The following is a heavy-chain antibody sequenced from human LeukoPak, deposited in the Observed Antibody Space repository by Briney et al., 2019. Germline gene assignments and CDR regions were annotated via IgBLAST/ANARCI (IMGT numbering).Heavy chain of an antibody. CDR2: IYYSGST. Sequence: SETLSLTCTVSGGSISSYYWSWIRQPPGKGLEWIGYIYYSGSTNYNPSLKSRVTISVDTSKNQFSLKLSSVTAADTAVYYCARVATVRGVPYFDYWGQGTLVTVSS. D-gene: IGHD3-10*01. J-gene: IGHJ4*02. CDR3: ARVATVRGVPYFDY. CDR1: GGSISSYY. V-gene: IGHV4-59*01.